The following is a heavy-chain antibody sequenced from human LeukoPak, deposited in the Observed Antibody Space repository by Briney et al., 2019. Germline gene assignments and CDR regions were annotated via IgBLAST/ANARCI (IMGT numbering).Heavy chain of an antibody. Sequence: GASVKVSCKASGYTFTGYYMHWVRQAPGQGLEWMGWISAYNGNTNYAQKLQGRVTMTRDTSTSTAYMELRSLRSDDTAVYYCARDPGRGYDFPGVDYWGQGTLVTVSS. CDR1: GYTFTGYY. CDR3: ARDPGRGYDFPGVDY. J-gene: IGHJ4*02. V-gene: IGHV1-18*04. CDR2: ISAYNGNT. D-gene: IGHD5-12*01.